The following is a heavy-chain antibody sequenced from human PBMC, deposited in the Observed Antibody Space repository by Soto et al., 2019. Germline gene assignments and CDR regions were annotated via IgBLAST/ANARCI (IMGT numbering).Heavy chain of an antibody. J-gene: IGHJ6*02. D-gene: IGHD6-13*01. CDR2: INHSGST. CDR1: GGSFSGYY. CDR3: ARNRRACSSCPKGRGMDV. Sequence: QVQLQQWGAGLLKPSETLSLTCAVYGGSFSGYYWSWIRQPPGKGLGWIGEINHSGSTNYNPSLKSRVTISVDTSKNQFSLKLSSVTAADTAVYYCARNRRACSSCPKGRGMDVWGQGTTVTVSS. V-gene: IGHV4-34*01.